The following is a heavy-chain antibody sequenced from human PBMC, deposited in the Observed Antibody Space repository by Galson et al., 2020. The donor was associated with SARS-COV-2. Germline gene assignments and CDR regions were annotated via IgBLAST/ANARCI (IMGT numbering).Heavy chain of an antibody. CDR1: GFTFSSYW. D-gene: IGHD3-16*01. J-gene: IGHJ4*02. Sequence: GGSLRLSCAASGFTFSSYWMHWVRHAPGKGLVWVSRIYSEGSSTSYADSVKGRFTISGDDAKNTLYLHMSSLRAEDTAVYYCARGDMRNDYFDYWGQGTLVTVSS. V-gene: IGHV3-74*01. CDR3: ARGDMRNDYFDY. CDR2: IYSEGSST.